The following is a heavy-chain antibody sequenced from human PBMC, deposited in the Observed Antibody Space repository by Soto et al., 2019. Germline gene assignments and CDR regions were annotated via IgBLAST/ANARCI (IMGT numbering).Heavy chain of an antibody. D-gene: IGHD6-19*01. CDR2: ISSSGSTI. J-gene: IGHJ5*02. Sequence: GGSLRLSCAASGFTFSDYYMSWIRQAPGKGLEWVSYISSSGSTIYYADSVKGRFTISRDNAKNSLYLQMNSLRAEDTAVYYCARDLRWSSGSHWFDPWGQGTLVTVSS. V-gene: IGHV3-11*01. CDR1: GFTFSDYY. CDR3: ARDLRWSSGSHWFDP.